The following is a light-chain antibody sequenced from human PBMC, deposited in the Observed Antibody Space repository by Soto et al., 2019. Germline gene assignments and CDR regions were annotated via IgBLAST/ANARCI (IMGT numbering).Light chain of an antibody. CDR2: GAS. CDR3: QQYGSSPET. J-gene: IGKJ1*01. CDR1: QSVSSSY. V-gene: IGKV3-20*01. Sequence: GVTQSPGTLSLSPGERATLSCRASQSVSSSYLAWYQQKPGQAPRLLIYGASSRATGIPDRFSGSGSGTDFTLTISRLEPEDFAVYYCQQYGSSPETFGQGTKVAIK.